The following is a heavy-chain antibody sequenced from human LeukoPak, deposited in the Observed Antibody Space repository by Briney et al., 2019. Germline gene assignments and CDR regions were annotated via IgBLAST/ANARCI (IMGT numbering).Heavy chain of an antibody. CDR3: ARNRGDPSYFDY. D-gene: IGHD4-17*01. J-gene: IGHJ4*02. CDR1: GFTFSSYA. V-gene: IGHV3-23*01. Sequence: GGSLRLSCAASGFTFSSYAMSWVRQAPGKGLEWVSAISGSGGSTYYADSVKGRFTISRNNPKNSLYLQMNSLRAEDTAVYYCARNRGDPSYFDYWGQGTLVTVSS. CDR2: ISGSGGST.